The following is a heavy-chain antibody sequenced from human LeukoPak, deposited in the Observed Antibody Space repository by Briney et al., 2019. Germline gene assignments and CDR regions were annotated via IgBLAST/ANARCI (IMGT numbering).Heavy chain of an antibody. CDR3: ARPTRIQLWRVSYYFDY. V-gene: IGHV1-3*01. D-gene: IGHD5-18*01. CDR2: INAGNGNT. J-gene: IGHJ4*02. CDR1: GYTFTSYA. Sequence: GASVKVSCKASGYTFTSYAMHWVRRAPGQRLEWMGWINAGNGNTKYSQKFQGRVTITRDTSASTAYMELSSLRSEDTAVYYCARPTRIQLWRVSYYFDYWGQGTLVTVSS.